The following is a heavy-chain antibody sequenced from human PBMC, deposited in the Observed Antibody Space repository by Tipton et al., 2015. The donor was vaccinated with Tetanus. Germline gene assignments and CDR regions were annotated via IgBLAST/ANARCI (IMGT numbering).Heavy chain of an antibody. Sequence: TLSLTCSVSGASISSGGYFWNWIRHRPGQGLEWIGYIYYSGSTTYNPSVASRATVSIDMSKNQFSLRLTSATAADTAVYYCARDRITGPTGRYYAMDVWGQGATVTVSS. CDR1: GASISSGGYF. CDR2: IYYSGST. D-gene: IGHD1-7*01. J-gene: IGHJ6*01. V-gene: IGHV4-31*03. CDR3: ARDRITGPTGRYYAMDV.